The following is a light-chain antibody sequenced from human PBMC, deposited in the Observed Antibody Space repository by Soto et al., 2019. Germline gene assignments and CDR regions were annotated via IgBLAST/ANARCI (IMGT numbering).Light chain of an antibody. Sequence: QSALTQPASVSGSPEQSITISCTGTSSDVGSYNLVSWYQHHPGKAPKLMIYEATKRPSGVSNRFSGSKSGNTASLTISGLQAEDEADYYCCSYAGSTYVFGTGTKLTVL. CDR2: EAT. CDR3: CSYAGSTYV. V-gene: IGLV2-23*01. CDR1: SSDVGSYNL. J-gene: IGLJ1*01.